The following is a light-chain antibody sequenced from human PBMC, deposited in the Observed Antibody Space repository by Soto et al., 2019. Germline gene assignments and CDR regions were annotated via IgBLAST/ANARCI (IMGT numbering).Light chain of an antibody. Sequence: EIVLTQSPATLSLSPGERATLSCRASQSVSSYLAWYQQKPGQAPRLLIYAASRRAPGIPERFSGSGSGTDFTLTISRLEPEDFAVYYCQQYLTSPKTFGQGTKVDIK. V-gene: IGKV3-20*01. CDR3: QQYLTSPKT. J-gene: IGKJ1*01. CDR1: QSVSSY. CDR2: AAS.